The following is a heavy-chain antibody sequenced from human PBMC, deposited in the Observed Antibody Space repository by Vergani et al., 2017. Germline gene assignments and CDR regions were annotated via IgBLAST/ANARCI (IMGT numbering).Heavy chain of an antibody. CDR1: GFTFSSYA. CDR3: AKDMIFGVVIIGYYFDY. CDR2: ISGSGGST. Sequence: EVQLLESGGGLVQPGGSLRLSCAASGFTFSSYAMSWVRQAPGKGLEWVSAISGSGGSTYYADSVKGRFTISRDNSKNTLYLQMNSLRAEDTAVYYCAKDMIFGVVIIGYYFDYWGQGTLVTVSS. J-gene: IGHJ4*02. D-gene: IGHD3/OR15-3a*01. V-gene: IGHV3-23*01.